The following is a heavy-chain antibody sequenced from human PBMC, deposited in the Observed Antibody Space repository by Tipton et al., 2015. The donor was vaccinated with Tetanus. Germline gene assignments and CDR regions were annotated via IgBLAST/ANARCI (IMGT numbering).Heavy chain of an antibody. CDR1: GFTFSIYG. CDR2: ISYDGSTE. Sequence: SLRLSCAASGFTFSIYGMYWVRQAPGKGLEWVAFISYDGSTEYYAKSVKGRFTISRDNSKHTFYLQMNSLGPEDTAVYYCAKDLRYLSSGHGSWGQGALVTVSS. D-gene: IGHD6-25*01. V-gene: IGHV3-30*18. CDR3: AKDLRYLSSGHGS. J-gene: IGHJ5*02.